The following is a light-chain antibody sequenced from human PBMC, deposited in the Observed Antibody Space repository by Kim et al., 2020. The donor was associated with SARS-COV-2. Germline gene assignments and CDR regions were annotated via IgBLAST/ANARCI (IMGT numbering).Light chain of an antibody. CDR1: QGIGNS. CDR3: QQFNSYPPCT. CDR2: AAS. V-gene: IGKV1-9*01. Sequence: QLTQSPSSLSVSVGDTVTITCRASQGIGNSLAWYHQEPGKAPKLLIYAASTLQSGVPSRFSGSVSGTDFALTITSLQPEDSGTFYCQQFNSYPPCTFGQGTKVDIK. J-gene: IGKJ1*01.